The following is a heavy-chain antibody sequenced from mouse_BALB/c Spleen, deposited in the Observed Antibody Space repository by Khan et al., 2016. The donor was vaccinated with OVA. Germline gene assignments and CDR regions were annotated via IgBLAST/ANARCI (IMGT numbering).Heavy chain of an antibody. CDR3: ARDRIDY. CDR1: GYTFSNYW. V-gene: IGHV1-7*01. Sequence: QVQLKESGAELAKPGASVKMSCKASGYTFSNYWIHWVKQRPGQGLEWIGYINPSSGHTYYNQTFNDKATLTTDKSSSTAYMQLSSLTSEDSAVYYCARDRIDYWGQGTTLTGSS. CDR2: INPSSGHT. J-gene: IGHJ2*01.